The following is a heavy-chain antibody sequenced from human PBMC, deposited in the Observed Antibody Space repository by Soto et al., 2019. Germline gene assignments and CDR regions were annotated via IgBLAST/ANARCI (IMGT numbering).Heavy chain of an antibody. J-gene: IGHJ6*02. CDR3: ASGAGDYGHYYYGMDV. Sequence: QVQLVESGGGVVQPGRSLRLSCAASGFTFSSYAMHWVRQAPGKGLEWVAVISYDGSNKYYADSVKGRFTISRDNSKNTLYLQMNSLRAEDTAVYYCASGAGDYGHYYYGMDVWGQGTTVTVSS. D-gene: IGHD4-17*01. V-gene: IGHV3-30-3*01. CDR1: GFTFSSYA. CDR2: ISYDGSNK.